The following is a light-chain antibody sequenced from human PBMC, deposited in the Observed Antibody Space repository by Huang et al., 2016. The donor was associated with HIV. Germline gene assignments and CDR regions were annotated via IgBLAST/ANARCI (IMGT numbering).Light chain of an antibody. J-gene: IGKJ2*01. Sequence: EIVLTQSPATLSLSPGERATLSCGASQSVNSNYFAWYQQRPGLAPRLLMYDVSDRATGIPDRFNGSGSGTDFTLTSSRLEPEDFAVYYCQQYGSSPYTFGQGTKLEIK. CDR1: QSVNSNY. V-gene: IGKV3D-20*01. CDR2: DVS. CDR3: QQYGSSPYT.